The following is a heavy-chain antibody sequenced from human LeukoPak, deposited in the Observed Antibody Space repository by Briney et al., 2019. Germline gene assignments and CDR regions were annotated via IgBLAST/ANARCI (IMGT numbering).Heavy chain of an antibody. V-gene: IGHV3-48*01. Sequence: PGGSLRLSCAASGFTFSSYSMNWVRQAPGKGLEWVSYISSISGTINYADSVKGRFTISGDKARNSLFLQMNSLRAEDTAVYYCARDHNYAFDYWGQGTLVTVSS. CDR2: ISSISGTI. J-gene: IGHJ4*02. D-gene: IGHD5-18*01. CDR1: GFTFSSYS. CDR3: ARDHNYAFDY.